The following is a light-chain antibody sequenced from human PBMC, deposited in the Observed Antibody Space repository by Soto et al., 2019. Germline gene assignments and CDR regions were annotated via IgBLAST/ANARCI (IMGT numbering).Light chain of an antibody. CDR2: GAS. Sequence: IVLPQYPGTLSLSPGERATLSCRASQSVSSSYLAWYQQKPGQAPRLLIYGASSRATGIPDRFSGSGSGTDFTLTISRLEPEDFAVYYCQQYGSSPTWTFGQGTKVEIK. V-gene: IGKV3-20*01. CDR3: QQYGSSPTWT. J-gene: IGKJ1*01. CDR1: QSVSSSY.